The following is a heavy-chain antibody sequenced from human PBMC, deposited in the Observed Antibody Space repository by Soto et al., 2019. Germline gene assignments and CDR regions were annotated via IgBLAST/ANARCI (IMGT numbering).Heavy chain of an antibody. CDR2: ISYDGSNK. V-gene: IGHV3-30*18. CDR1: GFTFSSYA. Sequence: GGSLRLSCAASGFTFSSYAMSWVRQAPGKGLDCVAVISYDGSNKYYADSVKGRFTISRDNSKNTLYLQMNSLRAEDTAVYYCAKSYSSFSLAIYGMDVWGQGTTVTVSS. CDR3: AKSYSSFSLAIYGMDV. D-gene: IGHD6-19*01. J-gene: IGHJ6*02.